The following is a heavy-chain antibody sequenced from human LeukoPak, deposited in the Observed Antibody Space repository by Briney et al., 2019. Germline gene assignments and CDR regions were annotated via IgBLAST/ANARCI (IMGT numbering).Heavy chain of an antibody. CDR1: GFTFSSYW. Sequence: PGGSLRLSCAASGFTFSSYWMSWVRQAPGKGLEWVANIKQDGSEKYYVDSVKGRFTISRDNAKNSLYLQMNSLRAEDTAVYYCARDTDYGDPYYYYYYYMDVWGKGTTVTVSS. CDR2: IKQDGSEK. J-gene: IGHJ6*03. V-gene: IGHV3-7*01. CDR3: ARDTDYGDPYYYYYYYMDV. D-gene: IGHD4-17*01.